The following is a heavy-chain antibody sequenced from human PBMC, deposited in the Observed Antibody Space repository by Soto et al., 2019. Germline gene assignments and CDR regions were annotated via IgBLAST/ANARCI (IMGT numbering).Heavy chain of an antibody. CDR1: GFTCSSYW. CDR2: INTEGTSP. CDR3: ARRWEYFYMDV. D-gene: IGHD1-26*01. V-gene: IGHV3-74*03. J-gene: IGHJ6*03. Sequence: EVQLVESGGALVQPGGSLRLSCAASGFTCSSYWMHWVRQAPGKGLVWVSRINTEGTSPKYADSVKGRFTISRDNAKNTLYLQMNSLRDEDTAVYYCARRWEYFYMDVWGKGTTVTVSS.